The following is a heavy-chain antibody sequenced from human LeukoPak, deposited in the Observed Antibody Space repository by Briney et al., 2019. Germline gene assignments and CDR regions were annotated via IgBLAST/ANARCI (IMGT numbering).Heavy chain of an antibody. J-gene: IGHJ4*02. CDR1: GYTFTGYY. Sequence: ASVKVSCKASGYTFTGYYVHWVRQAPGQGLEWMGWINPNSGGTNNAQKFQGRVTMTRDTSISTAYMELSRLRSDDTAVYYCARDRSGYQTDYWGQGTLVTVSS. CDR2: INPNSGGT. CDR3: ARDRSGYQTDY. V-gene: IGHV1-2*02. D-gene: IGHD3-22*01.